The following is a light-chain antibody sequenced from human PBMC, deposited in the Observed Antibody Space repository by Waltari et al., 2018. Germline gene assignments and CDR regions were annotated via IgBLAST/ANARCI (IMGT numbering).Light chain of an antibody. CDR3: QQRSNWPSWT. Sequence: EIVLTQSPVTLSLSPGQRATPFCRASQTVIRNVAWYQQKPGQAPRLPIYDASNRATGIPARFSGSGSGTDFTLTISSLEPEDFAVYYCQQRSNWPSWTFGQGTKVEIK. V-gene: IGKV3-11*01. CDR2: DAS. CDR1: QTVIRN. J-gene: IGKJ1*01.